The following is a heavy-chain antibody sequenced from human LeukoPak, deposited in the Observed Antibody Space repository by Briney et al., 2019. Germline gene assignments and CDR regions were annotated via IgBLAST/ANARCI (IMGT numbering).Heavy chain of an antibody. CDR1: GGSISSGGYY. V-gene: IGHV4-39*01. J-gene: IGHJ4*02. D-gene: IGHD1-20*01. CDR3: ARLFYNWNGADY. CDR2: IYYIGST. Sequence: PSETLSLTCTVSGGSISSGGYYWGWLRQPPGTGLEWIGTIYYIGSTYYNPSLKSRVTISVDPSKNQFSLKLTSVTAADTAVYYCARLFYNWNGADYWGQGTLVTVSS.